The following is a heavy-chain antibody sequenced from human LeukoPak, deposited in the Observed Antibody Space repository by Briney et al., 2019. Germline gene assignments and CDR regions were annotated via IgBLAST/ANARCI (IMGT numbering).Heavy chain of an antibody. D-gene: IGHD2-2*02. CDR1: GYTFTGYY. V-gene: IGHV1-2*02. J-gene: IGHJ4*02. Sequence: GASVKVSCKASGYTFTGYYMHWVRQAPGQGLEWMGWINPNSGGTNYAQKFQGRVTMTRDTSISTAYMELSRLRSDDTAVYYCARAGYCSSTSCYTLFDYWGQGTLVTVSS. CDR2: INPNSGGT. CDR3: ARAGYCSSTSCYTLFDY.